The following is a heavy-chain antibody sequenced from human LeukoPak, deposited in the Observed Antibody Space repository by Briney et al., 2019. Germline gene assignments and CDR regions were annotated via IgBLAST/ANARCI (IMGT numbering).Heavy chain of an antibody. J-gene: IGHJ4*02. V-gene: IGHV1-8*01. CDR3: ARYCSGGSCSNFDY. Sequence: VKVSCKASGYTFTSYDINWVRQATGQGLEWMGWRNPNSGNTGYAQKFQGRVTMTRNTSISTAYMELSSLRSEDTAVYYCARYCSGGSCSNFDYWGQGTLVTVSS. CDR2: RNPNSGNT. CDR1: GYTFTSYD. D-gene: IGHD2-15*01.